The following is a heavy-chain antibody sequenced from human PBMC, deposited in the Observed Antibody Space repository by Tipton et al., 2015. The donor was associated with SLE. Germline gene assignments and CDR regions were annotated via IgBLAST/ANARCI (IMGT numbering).Heavy chain of an antibody. CDR1: GYTFTNYG. CDR2: MNTDTGNP. CDR3: ARDPNTGSLDY. J-gene: IGHJ4*02. V-gene: IGHV7-4-1*02. Sequence: QVQLVQSGPEVKKPGASVKVSCKASGYTFTNYGISWVRQAPGQGLEWLGWMNTDTGNPTYGQGFTGRFVPSLDTSVRTAYLHISSLKTEDTAVYYCARDPNTGSLDYWGQGTLVTVSS. D-gene: IGHD1-26*01.